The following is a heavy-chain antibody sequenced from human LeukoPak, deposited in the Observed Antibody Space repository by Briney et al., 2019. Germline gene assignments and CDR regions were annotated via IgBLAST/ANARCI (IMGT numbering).Heavy chain of an antibody. V-gene: IGHV1-2*02. CDR2: INPNSGGT. Sequence: ASVKVSCKASGYTFTGYYMHWVRQAPGQGLEGMGWINPNSGGTNYAQKFQGRVTMTRDTSISTAYMELSRLRSDDTAVYYCARGHALYFDWLEDLPHYMDVWGKGTTVTVSS. D-gene: IGHD3-9*01. J-gene: IGHJ6*03. CDR3: ARGHALYFDWLEDLPHYMDV. CDR1: GYTFTGYY.